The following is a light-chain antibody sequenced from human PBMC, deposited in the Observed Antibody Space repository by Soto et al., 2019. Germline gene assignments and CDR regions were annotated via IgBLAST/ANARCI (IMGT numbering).Light chain of an antibody. Sequence: DIEMTQSPSTLSASAGERATITCRASQTINSGLAWHQQKLGKAPKLLIHEASTLATGVPSRFGGSGSGTEFTLISSILQQDFFATYCCQQYSSYPVTFGQGTKVDIK. V-gene: IGKV1-5*03. CDR3: QQYSSYPVT. CDR1: QTINSG. CDR2: EAS. J-gene: IGKJ3*01.